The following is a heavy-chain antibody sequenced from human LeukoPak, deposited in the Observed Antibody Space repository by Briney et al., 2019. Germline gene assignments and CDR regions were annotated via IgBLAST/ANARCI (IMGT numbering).Heavy chain of an antibody. CDR2: IYTSGST. J-gene: IGHJ4*02. CDR1: GGSISSYY. CDR3: AREARGTPHSYGYIFDY. D-gene: IGHD5-18*01. Sequence: SETLSLTCTVSGGSISSYYWSSIRQPAGKGLEWIGRIYTSGSTNYNPSLKSRVTISVDKSKNQFSLKLSSVTAADTAVYYCAREARGTPHSYGYIFDYWGQGTLVTVSS. V-gene: IGHV4-4*07.